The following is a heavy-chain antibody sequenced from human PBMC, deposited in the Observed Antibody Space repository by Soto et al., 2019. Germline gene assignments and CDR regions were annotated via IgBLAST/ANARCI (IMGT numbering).Heavy chain of an antibody. CDR3: AMHAFDI. Sequence: EVQRVESGGGLVQPGGSLRLSCAASGFTFSSYAMHWVRQAPGKGLEYVSAISSNGGRTYYANSVKGRFTISRDNSKNTLYLQMGSLRAEDMAVYYCAMHAFDIWGQGTMVTVSS. J-gene: IGHJ3*02. CDR2: ISSNGGRT. CDR1: GFTFSSYA. V-gene: IGHV3-64*01.